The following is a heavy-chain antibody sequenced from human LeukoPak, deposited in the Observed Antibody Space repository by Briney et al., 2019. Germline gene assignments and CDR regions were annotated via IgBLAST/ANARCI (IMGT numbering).Heavy chain of an antibody. Sequence: PGGSLRLSCVGSDLSFGIYTMVWVRQVPGKGLQWVSSISSAGDDKYYADSVKGRFTISRDNARNSLFLQMNSLRVEDTALYYCARRQRSKTSGSFLPLYYYYMDVWGKGTTVTVSS. D-gene: IGHD3-10*01. V-gene: IGHV3-21*01. CDR2: ISSAGDDK. CDR1: DLSFGIYT. J-gene: IGHJ6*03. CDR3: ARRQRSKTSGSFLPLYYYYMDV.